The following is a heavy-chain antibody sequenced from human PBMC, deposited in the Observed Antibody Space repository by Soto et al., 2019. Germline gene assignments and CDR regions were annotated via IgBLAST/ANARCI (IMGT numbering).Heavy chain of an antibody. CDR2: ISGSGGST. V-gene: IGHV3-23*01. CDR3: AKDSDGGIRQANAMDV. Sequence: GGSLRLSCAASGFTFSSYAMSWVRQAPGKGLEWVSAISGSGGSTYYADSVKGRFTISRDNSKNTLYLQMNSLRAEDTAVYYCAKDSDGGIRQANAMDVWGQGTTVTVSS. D-gene: IGHD1-26*01. J-gene: IGHJ6*02. CDR1: GFTFSSYA.